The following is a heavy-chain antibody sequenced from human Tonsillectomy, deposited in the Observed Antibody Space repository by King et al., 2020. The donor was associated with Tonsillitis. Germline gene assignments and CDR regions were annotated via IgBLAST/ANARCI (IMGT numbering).Heavy chain of an antibody. J-gene: IGHJ4*02. CDR1: GFTFSSYA. CDR2: ISGSGGST. V-gene: IGHV3-23*04. D-gene: IGHD3-3*01. Sequence: VQLVESGGGLVQPGGSLRLSCAASGFTFSSYAMSWVRQAPGKGLEWVSAISGSGGSTYYADPVKGRFTISRDNCKNTLYLQMNSLRAEDTAVYYCAKDHLLFLEWVSSPDYWGQGTLVTVSS. CDR3: AKDHLLFLEWVSSPDY.